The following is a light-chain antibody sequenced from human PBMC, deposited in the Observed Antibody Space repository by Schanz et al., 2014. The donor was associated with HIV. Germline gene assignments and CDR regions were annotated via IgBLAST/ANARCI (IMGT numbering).Light chain of an antibody. CDR1: QTIDNH. V-gene: IGKV1-39*01. Sequence: DIQMTQSPSSLSASVGDRVTITCRASQTIDNHLNWYQQKPGTAPKVLISGASSLQTGVPSRFSGSRSGTVFTLTINGRQPEDSATYYCQQGETFPTFRQGTKLEI. CDR2: GAS. CDR3: QQGETFPT. J-gene: IGKJ2*01.